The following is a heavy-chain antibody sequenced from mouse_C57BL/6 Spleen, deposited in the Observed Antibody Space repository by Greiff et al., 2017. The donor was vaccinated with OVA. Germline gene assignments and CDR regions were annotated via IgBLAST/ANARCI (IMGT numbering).Heavy chain of an antibody. V-gene: IGHV1-18*01. CDR2: INPNNCGT. Sequence: EVQLQQSGPELVKPGASVKIPCKASGYTFTDYNMDWVKQSHGKSLEWIGDINPNNCGTIYNQKFKGKATLTVDKSSSTAYMELRSLTSEDTAVYYCARHDWSLSWFAYWGQGTLVTVSA. D-gene: IGHD6-5*01. J-gene: IGHJ3*01. CDR3: ARHDWSLSWFAY. CDR1: GYTFTDYN.